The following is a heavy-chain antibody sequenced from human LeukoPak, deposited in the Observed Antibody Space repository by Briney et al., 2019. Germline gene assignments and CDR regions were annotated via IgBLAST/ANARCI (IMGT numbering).Heavy chain of an antibody. CDR1: GGSFSGYY. CDR2: INHSGST. J-gene: IGHJ3*02. D-gene: IGHD2-15*01. CDR3: ARDVVVVAANDAFDI. V-gene: IGHV4-34*01. Sequence: PSETLSLTCAVYGGSFSGYYWSLIRQPPGKGLEWIGEINHSGSTNYNPSLKSRVTISVDTSKNQFSLRLSSVTAADTAVYYCARDVVVVAANDAFDIWGQGTMVTVSS.